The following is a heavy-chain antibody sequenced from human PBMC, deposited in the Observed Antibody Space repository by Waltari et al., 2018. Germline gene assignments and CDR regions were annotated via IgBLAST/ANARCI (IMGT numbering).Heavy chain of an antibody. Sequence: EVQLVESGGDLVQPGGSLRHSCTASGFASRIFALNWVRQAPGKGLEWVSGIIGNAERTYYADAVKGRFTISRDNSKEKLYLQMNSLRVEDTAVYFCAKDVTPDSRYDIDYWGQGTLVTVSS. CDR1: GFASRIFA. D-gene: IGHD5-12*01. V-gene: IGHV3-23*04. J-gene: IGHJ4*02. CDR3: AKDVTPDSRYDIDY. CDR2: IIGNAERT.